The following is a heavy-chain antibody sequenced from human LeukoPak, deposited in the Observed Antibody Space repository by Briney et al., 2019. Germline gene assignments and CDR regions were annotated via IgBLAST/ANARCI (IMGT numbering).Heavy chain of an antibody. CDR3: ARGRAAGTFWLDY. Sequence: ASVKVSCKASGYTFSSYGISWVRQAPGQGLEWMGWISGNNGDTNYAQKVQGRVTMTTDTSTSTAYMELRSLRSDDTAVYYCARGRAAGTFWLDYWGQGTLVTVSS. J-gene: IGHJ4*02. V-gene: IGHV1-18*01. CDR2: ISGNNGDT. CDR1: GYTFSSYG. D-gene: IGHD6-13*01.